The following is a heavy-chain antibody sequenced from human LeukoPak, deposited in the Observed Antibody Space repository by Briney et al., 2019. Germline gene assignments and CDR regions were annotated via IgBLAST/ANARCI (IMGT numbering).Heavy chain of an antibody. Sequence: SETLSLTCTVSGASVSSGSSYWGWIRQPPGKGLEWIGYIFYSGTTNYSPSLKSRVTMSLDTSENQFSLRLSSVAAADTAVYYCARTPVYCSGGSCYYYYYAMDVWGQGTTVTVSS. CDR1: GASVSSGSSY. J-gene: IGHJ6*02. D-gene: IGHD2-15*01. CDR3: ARTPVYCSGGSCYYYYYAMDV. V-gene: IGHV4-61*01. CDR2: IFYSGTT.